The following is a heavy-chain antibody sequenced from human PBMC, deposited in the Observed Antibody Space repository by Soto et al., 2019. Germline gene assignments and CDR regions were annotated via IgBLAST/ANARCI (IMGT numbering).Heavy chain of an antibody. V-gene: IGHV1-69*13. D-gene: IGHD5-12*01. CDR2: IIPIFGTA. Sequence: SVKVSCKASGGTFSSYAISWVRQAPGQGLEWMGGIIPIFGTANYAQKFQGRVTITADESTSTAYMELSSLRSEDTAVYYCARRGYSGYDPYYYYGMDVWGQGTTVTVSS. CDR1: GGTFSSYA. J-gene: IGHJ6*02. CDR3: ARRGYSGYDPYYYYGMDV.